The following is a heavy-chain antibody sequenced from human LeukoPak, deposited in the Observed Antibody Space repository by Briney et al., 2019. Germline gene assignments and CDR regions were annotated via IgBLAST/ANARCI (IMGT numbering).Heavy chain of an antibody. CDR3: AKDKGIAAAGGAFDI. Sequence: GGSLRLSCAASGFTFSSYEMNWVRQAPGKGLEWVSYISSSGSTIYYADSVKGRFTISRDNAKNSLYLQMNSLRAEDTALYYCAKDKGIAAAGGAFDIWGQGTMVTVSS. CDR1: GFTFSSYE. D-gene: IGHD6-13*01. V-gene: IGHV3-48*03. J-gene: IGHJ3*02. CDR2: ISSSGSTI.